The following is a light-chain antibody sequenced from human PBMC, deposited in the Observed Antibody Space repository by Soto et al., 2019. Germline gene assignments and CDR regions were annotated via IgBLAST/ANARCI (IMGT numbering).Light chain of an antibody. CDR1: QPISSW. CDR2: KAS. Sequence: DIQMTQSPSTLSGSVGDRVTITCRATQPISSWVAWYQQKPGKAPKLLIYKASTLKSGVPLSFSFSGSGTEFTLPISRLPRDDFAPYYWQHYNRYLEAFGQGTTVDNK. J-gene: IGKJ1*01. CDR3: QHYNRYLEA. V-gene: IGKV1-5*03.